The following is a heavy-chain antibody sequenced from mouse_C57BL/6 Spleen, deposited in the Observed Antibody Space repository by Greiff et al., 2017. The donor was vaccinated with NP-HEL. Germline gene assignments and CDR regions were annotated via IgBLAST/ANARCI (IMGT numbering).Heavy chain of an antibody. CDR3: ARDGVLREGAMDY. Sequence: EVKLVESGGGLVQSGRSLRLSCATSGFTFSDFYMEWVRQAPGKGLEWIAASRNKANDYTTEYSASVKGRFIVSRDTSQSILYLQMNALRAEDTAIYYCARDGVLREGAMDYWGQGTSVTVSS. CDR2: SRNKANDYTT. J-gene: IGHJ4*01. CDR1: GFTFSDFY. D-gene: IGHD1-1*01. V-gene: IGHV7-1*01.